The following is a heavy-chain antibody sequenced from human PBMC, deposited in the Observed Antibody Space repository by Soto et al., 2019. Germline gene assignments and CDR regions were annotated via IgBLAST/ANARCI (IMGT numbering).Heavy chain of an antibody. D-gene: IGHD3-9*01. CDR1: GLTFSSYR. Sequence: EVQLVESGGGLVKPGGSLRLSCAASGLTFSSYRMNWVRQAPGKGLEWVSSISSSSSYIYYADSVKGRFTISRDNAKNSLYLQMNSLRAEDTAVYYCARELTANDAFNIWGQGTMVTVSS. V-gene: IGHV3-21*01. CDR3: ARELTANDAFNI. CDR2: ISSSSSYI. J-gene: IGHJ3*02.